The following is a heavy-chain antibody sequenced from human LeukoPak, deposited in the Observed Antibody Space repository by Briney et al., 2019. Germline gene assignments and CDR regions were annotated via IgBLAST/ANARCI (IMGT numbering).Heavy chain of an antibody. J-gene: IGHJ3*01. CDR2: ISGSGGST. V-gene: IGHV3-23*01. Sequence: GGSLRLSCAASGFTFSSYGLNWVRQAPGKGLEWVSVISGSGGSTYYADSVKGRFTISRDNSKNTLYLQISSLRGDDTAVYYCAKDPNGDYVGAFDFWGQGTMVTVSS. D-gene: IGHD4-17*01. CDR3: AKDPNGDYVGAFDF. CDR1: GFTFSSYG.